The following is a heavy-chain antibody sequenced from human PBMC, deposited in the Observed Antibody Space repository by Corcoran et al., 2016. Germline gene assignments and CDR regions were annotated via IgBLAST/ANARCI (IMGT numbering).Heavy chain of an antibody. CDR1: GGSISSSSYY. CDR3: ARDPRYSSWNNWFDP. Sequence: QLQLQESGPGLVKPSESLSITCTVSGGSISSSSYYWGWIRQPPGKGLEWIGSIYYSGSTYYNPSLKSRVTISVDTSKKQFSLELSSVTAADTAVYCCARDPRYSSWNNWFDPWGQATLVTVSS. V-gene: IGHV4-39*07. D-gene: IGHD6-19*01. J-gene: IGHJ5*02. CDR2: IYYSGST.